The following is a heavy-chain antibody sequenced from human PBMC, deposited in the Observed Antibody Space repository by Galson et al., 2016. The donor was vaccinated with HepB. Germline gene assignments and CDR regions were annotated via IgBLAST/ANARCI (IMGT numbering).Heavy chain of an antibody. J-gene: IGHJ6*02. CDR3: ARGSNHFDYCYYGMDV. Sequence: SLRLSCAASGFTFSSYGMHWVRQAPGRGLEWVAVIWYDGSNKYYADSVKGRFTISRDNSKNTLYLQMNSLRAEDTAVYYCARGSNHFDYCYYGMDVWGQGTTVTVSS. CDR1: GFTFSSYG. CDR2: IWYDGSNK. V-gene: IGHV3-33*01. D-gene: IGHD3-10*01.